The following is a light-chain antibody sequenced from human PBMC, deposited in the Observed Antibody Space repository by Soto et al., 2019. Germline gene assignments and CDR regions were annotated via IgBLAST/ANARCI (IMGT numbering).Light chain of an antibody. V-gene: IGKV3-20*01. CDR1: QSVSSSY. CDR2: GAS. J-gene: IGKJ1*01. CDR3: QQYGSAPPDT. Sequence: EIVLTQSPGTLSLSPGGRATLSCRASQSVSSSYLAWYQQKPGQAPRLLIYGASSRATGIPDRFSGSGSGTDFTLTISRLEPEDFAVYYCQQYGSAPPDTFGQGTKVEIK.